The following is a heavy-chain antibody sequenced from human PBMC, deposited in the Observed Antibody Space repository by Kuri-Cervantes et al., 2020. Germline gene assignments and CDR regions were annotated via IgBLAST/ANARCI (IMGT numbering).Heavy chain of an antibody. J-gene: IGHJ4*02. CDR1: GFTFDDYG. V-gene: IGHV3-20*04. CDR2: LNWSGGST. D-gene: IGHD4-17*01. CDR3: ARRISGDHYYFDY. Sequence: GESLKISCAASGFTFDDYGMSWVRQAPGKGLEWVSGLNWSGGSTAYADSVKGRFTISRDNAKNSPYLQMNSLRAEDTALYYCARRISGDHYYFDYWGQGTLVTVSS.